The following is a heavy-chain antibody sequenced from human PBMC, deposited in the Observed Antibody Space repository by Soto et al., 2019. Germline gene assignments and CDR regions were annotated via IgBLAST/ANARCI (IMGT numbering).Heavy chain of an antibody. D-gene: IGHD4-17*01. CDR2: IKSDGSST. J-gene: IGHJ4*02. V-gene: IGHV3-74*03. Sequence: GGSLRLSCAASGFTFSNNWIHWVRQAPGKGLVWVSGIKSDGSSTTYADSVKGRFTISRDNAKNTLYLQMNSLRAEDTAVYYCASAAPFNYGGNSGFDFWGQGTLVTVSS. CDR1: GFTFSNNW. CDR3: ASAAPFNYGGNSGFDF.